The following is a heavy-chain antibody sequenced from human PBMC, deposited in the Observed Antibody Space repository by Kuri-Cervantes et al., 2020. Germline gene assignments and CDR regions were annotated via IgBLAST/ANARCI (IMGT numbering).Heavy chain of an antibody. Sequence: GESLKISCAASGFTFSSYSMNWVRQAPGKGLEWVSVFYTGGSTFYADSVKGRFTISRDISKNSLYLQMNSLRAEDTAVYYCARVGYDILTGSDNWFDPWGQGTLVTVSS. CDR2: FYTGGST. CDR1: GFTFSSYS. D-gene: IGHD3-9*01. J-gene: IGHJ5*02. V-gene: IGHV3-66*01. CDR3: ARVGYDILTGSDNWFDP.